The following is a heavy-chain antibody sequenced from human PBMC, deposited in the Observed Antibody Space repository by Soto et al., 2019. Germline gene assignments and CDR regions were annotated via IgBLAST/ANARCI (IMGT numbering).Heavy chain of an antibody. V-gene: IGHV2-70*01. J-gene: IGHJ6*02. CDR3: ARSPIAVAGHYYYYGMDV. Sequence: SGPTLVNPTQTLTLSCTFSGFSLSTSGMCVSLIRQPPGKALEWLALIDWDDDKYYSTSLKTRLTISKDTSKNQVVLTMTNMDPVDTATYYCARSPIAVAGHYYYYGMDVWGQGTTVTVSS. CDR1: GFSLSTSGMC. D-gene: IGHD6-19*01. CDR2: IDWDDDK.